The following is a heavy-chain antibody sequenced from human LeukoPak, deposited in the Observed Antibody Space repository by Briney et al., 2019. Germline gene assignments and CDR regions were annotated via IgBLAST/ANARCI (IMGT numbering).Heavy chain of an antibody. CDR2: IYPGDSDT. Sequence: GESLKISCKGSGYSFTSYWIGWVRQMPGKGLDWMGIIYPGDSDTRYSPSFQGQVTNSADKSISTAYLQWSSLKASDTAMYYCARRLIDYDSSGYYFDYWGQGTLVTVSS. J-gene: IGHJ4*02. V-gene: IGHV5-51*01. CDR3: ARRLIDYDSSGYYFDY. CDR1: GYSFTSYW. D-gene: IGHD3-22*01.